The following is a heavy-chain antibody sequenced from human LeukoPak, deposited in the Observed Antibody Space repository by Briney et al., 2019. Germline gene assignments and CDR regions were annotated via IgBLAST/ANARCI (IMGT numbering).Heavy chain of an antibody. CDR2: IIPIFGTA. D-gene: IGHD3-3*01. Sequence: GASVKVSCKASGGTFSSYAISWVRQAPGPGIEWMGGIIPIFGTANYAQKFQGRATITTDESTSTAYMELSSLRSEDTAVYYCARGAIFGVVEYYYYYYYMDVWGKGTTVTVSS. V-gene: IGHV1-69*05. CDR3: ARGAIFGVVEYYYYYYYMDV. CDR1: GGTFSSYA. J-gene: IGHJ6*03.